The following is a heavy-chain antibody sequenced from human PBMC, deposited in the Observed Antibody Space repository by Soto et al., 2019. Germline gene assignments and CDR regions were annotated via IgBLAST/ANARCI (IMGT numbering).Heavy chain of an antibody. CDR2: IIPIFGTA. J-gene: IGHJ5*02. D-gene: IGHD5-18*01. CDR3: ARTNTAMVTGWFDP. V-gene: IGHV1-69*12. CDR1: GGTFSSYA. Sequence: QVQMVQSGAEVKKPGSSVKVSCKASGGTFSSYAISWVRQAPGQGLEWMGGIIPIFGTANYAQKFQGRVTLTADESTSTAEMELSSLRSEDTAVYYCARTNTAMVTGWFDPWGQGTLVTVSS.